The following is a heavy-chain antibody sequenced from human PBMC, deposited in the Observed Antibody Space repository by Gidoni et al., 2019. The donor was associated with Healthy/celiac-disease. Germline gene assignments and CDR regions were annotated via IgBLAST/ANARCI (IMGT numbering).Heavy chain of an antibody. V-gene: IGHV3-30-3*01. CDR2: ISYDGSNK. Sequence: QVQLVESGGGVVQPGRSLRLSCRSSGFTLSSYSMHWVRQATGKGLGWVAVISYDGSNKYYADSVKGRFTISRDNSKNTLYLQMNSLRAEDTAVYYCAREGYCSSTSCYGNAFDIWGQGTMVTVSS. J-gene: IGHJ3*02. CDR1: GFTLSSYS. CDR3: AREGYCSSTSCYGNAFDI. D-gene: IGHD2-2*01.